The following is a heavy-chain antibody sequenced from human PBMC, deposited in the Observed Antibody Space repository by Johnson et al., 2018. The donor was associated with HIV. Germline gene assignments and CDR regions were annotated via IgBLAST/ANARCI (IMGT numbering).Heavy chain of an antibody. D-gene: IGHD6-19*01. V-gene: IGHV3-20*04. CDR3: ARTGRAVAGTPHAFDI. CDR2: ISWNSGSI. CDR1: GFTFDDYG. J-gene: IGHJ3*02. Sequence: VQLVESGGGVVRPGGSLRLSCEASGFTFDDYGMSWVRQAPGKGLEWVSGISWNSGSIGYADYVKGRFTISRDNAKNSLYLQMNSLRAEDTAVYYCARTGRAVAGTPHAFDIWGQGTMVTVSS.